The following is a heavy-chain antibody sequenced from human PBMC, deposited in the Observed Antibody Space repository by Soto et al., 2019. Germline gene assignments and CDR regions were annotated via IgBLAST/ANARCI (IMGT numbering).Heavy chain of an antibody. CDR2: MNPNSGNT. Sequence: ASVKVSCKASGYTFTSYDINWVRQATGQGLEWMGWMNPNSGNTGYAQKFQGRVTMTRNTSISTAYMELSSLRSEDTAVYYCARAIREAAGTPFDYYFDYWGQGTLVTVSS. J-gene: IGHJ4*02. CDR1: GYTFTSYD. V-gene: IGHV1-8*01. CDR3: ARAIREAAGTPFDYYFDY. D-gene: IGHD6-13*01.